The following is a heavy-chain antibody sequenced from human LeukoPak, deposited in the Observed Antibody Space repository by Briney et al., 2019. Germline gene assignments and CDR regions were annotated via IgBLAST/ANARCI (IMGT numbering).Heavy chain of an antibody. CDR1: GFIFSNYA. J-gene: IGHJ5*02. Sequence: AGASLRLSCAASGFIFSNYAMSWVRQAPGKGLEWVSAIGGRDSGTYYADSVRGRFTVSRDDPKNTLYLQMNTLRAEDTAVYYCAKWGDYDILTGYYDSDHWGQGTLVTVSS. V-gene: IGHV3-23*01. CDR2: IGGRDSGT. CDR3: AKWGDYDILTGYYDSDH. D-gene: IGHD3-9*01.